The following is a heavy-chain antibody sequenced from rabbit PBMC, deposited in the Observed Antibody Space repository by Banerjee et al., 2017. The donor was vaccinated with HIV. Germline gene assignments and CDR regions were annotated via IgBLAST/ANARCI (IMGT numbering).Heavy chain of an antibody. CDR1: GFSLSSYY. V-gene: IGHV1S7*01. J-gene: IGHJ4*01. CDR2: IDPVFGSA. CDR3: ARGGGL. Sequence: QLEESGGGLVQPGGSLKLSCKASGFSLSSYYMNWVRQAPGKGLEWIGYIDPVFGSAYYASWVNGRFSISRENTQNTVSLQLNSLTAADTATYFCARGGGLWGPGTLVTVS.